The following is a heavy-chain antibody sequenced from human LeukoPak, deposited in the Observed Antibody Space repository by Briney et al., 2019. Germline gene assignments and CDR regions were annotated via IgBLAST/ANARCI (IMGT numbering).Heavy chain of an antibody. D-gene: IGHD4-17*01. CDR2: INHSGST. V-gene: IGHV4-34*01. CDR3: ARAPRGDYVGIRPNWFDP. CDR1: GGSFSGYY. J-gene: IGHJ5*02. Sequence: PSETLSLTCAVYGGSFSGYYWSWIRQPPGKGLEWIGEINHSGSTNYNPSLKSRVTISVDTSKNQFSLKLSSVTAADTAVYYCARAPRGDYVGIRPNWFDPWGQGTLVTVSS.